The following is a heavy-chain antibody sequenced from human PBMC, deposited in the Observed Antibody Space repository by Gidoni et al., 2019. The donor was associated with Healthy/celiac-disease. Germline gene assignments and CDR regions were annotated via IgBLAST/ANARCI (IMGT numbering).Heavy chain of an antibody. CDR2: IYHSGST. V-gene: IGHV4-38-2*02. CDR3: AGLNWNRY. Sequence: QVQLQESGPGLVKPSETLSLTCTVSGYSISSGYYWGWIRQPPGKGLEWIGSIYHSGSTYYNPSLKSRVTISVDTSKNQFSLKLSSVTAADTAVYYCAGLNWNRYWGQGTLVTVSS. D-gene: IGHD1-1*01. CDR1: GYSISSGYY. J-gene: IGHJ4*02.